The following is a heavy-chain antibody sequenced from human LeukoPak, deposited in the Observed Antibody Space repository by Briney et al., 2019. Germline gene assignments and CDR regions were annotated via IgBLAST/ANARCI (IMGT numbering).Heavy chain of an antibody. CDR1: GYTLPSYD. D-gene: IGHD4-23*01. Sequence: ASVKVSCKASGYTLPSYDINWVRQATGQGLEWMGWMNPNSGRTGYSQKFQGRITITRNTSMSTAYMELSSLRSEDAAVYYCTRETPSRYFDYWGQGTLVTVSS. J-gene: IGHJ4*02. V-gene: IGHV1-8*01. CDR3: TRETPSRYFDY. CDR2: MNPNSGRT.